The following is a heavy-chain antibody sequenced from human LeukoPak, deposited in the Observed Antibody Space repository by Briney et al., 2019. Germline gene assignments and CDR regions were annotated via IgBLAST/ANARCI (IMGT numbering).Heavy chain of an antibody. CDR1: TVSGSSGNF. CDR2: VYKSGRT. CDR3: ARELLGAPTPGAY. D-gene: IGHD1-26*01. V-gene: IGHV4-4*02. J-gene: IGHJ4*02. Sequence: SETLSLTCALSTVSGSSGNFWSWVRQPPGEGLEWIGEVYKSGRTNYNPSLKTRVTISIDASKNQLSLELTSVTAADTAVYYCARELLGAPTPGAYWGQGTRVTVSS.